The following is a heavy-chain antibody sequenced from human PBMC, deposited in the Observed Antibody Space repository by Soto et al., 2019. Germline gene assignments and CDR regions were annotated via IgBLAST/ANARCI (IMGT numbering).Heavy chain of an antibody. CDR3: ARGVDAAMTKLLDY. D-gene: IGHD2-2*01. CDR1: GFTFSSYT. CDR2: FSSDGSTK. Sequence: QVQLVESGGGVVQPGRSLRLSCAASGFTFSSYTMHWVRQAPGKGLGWVAVFSSDGSTKFYADSVKGRFTISRDNSKSTLSLQTNSLRVEDTAVYYCARGVDAAMTKLLDYWGQGTLVTVSS. J-gene: IGHJ4*02. V-gene: IGHV3-30-3*01.